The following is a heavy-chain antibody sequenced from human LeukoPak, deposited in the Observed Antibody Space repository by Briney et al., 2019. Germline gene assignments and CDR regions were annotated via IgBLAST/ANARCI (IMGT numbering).Heavy chain of an antibody. J-gene: IGHJ4*02. CDR1: GGSFSGYY. Sequence: PSETLSLTCAVYGGSFSGYYWSWIRQPPGKGLEWIGEINHSGSTNYNPSLKSRVTISVDTSKNQFSLKLSSVTAADTAVYYCARGRTRDDYSNYADYWGQGTLVTVSS. CDR2: INHSGST. D-gene: IGHD4-4*01. CDR3: ARGRTRDDYSNYADY. V-gene: IGHV4-34*01.